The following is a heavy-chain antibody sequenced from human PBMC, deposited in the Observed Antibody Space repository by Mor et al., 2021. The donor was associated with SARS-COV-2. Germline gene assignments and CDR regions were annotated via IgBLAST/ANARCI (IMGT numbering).Heavy chain of an antibody. Sequence: EWVSTVNDNGVTTYYADSVRGRFTNSRDNSKNTLYVQMNSLRAEDTAIYYCARRGSSWSAFDIWGQGTIVTVSS. CDR3: ARRGSSWSAFDI. J-gene: IGHJ3*02. CDR2: VNDNGVTT. V-gene: IGHV3-23*01. D-gene: IGHD6-6*01.